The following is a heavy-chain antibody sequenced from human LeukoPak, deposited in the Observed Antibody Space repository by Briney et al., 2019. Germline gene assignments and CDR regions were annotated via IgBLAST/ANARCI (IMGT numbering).Heavy chain of an antibody. CDR1: GFTFRSYG. CDR3: YYVEGQLHQGAVDY. Sequence: GGSLRLSCAASGFTFRSYGMQWVRQAPGKGLEWVAFIRYDGSNKYYADSVKGRFTISRDNSKNTLYLQMNSLRPEDTAVYYCYYVEGQLHQGAVDYWGQGTLVTVSS. V-gene: IGHV3-30*02. J-gene: IGHJ4*02. CDR2: IRYDGSNK. D-gene: IGHD2-2*01.